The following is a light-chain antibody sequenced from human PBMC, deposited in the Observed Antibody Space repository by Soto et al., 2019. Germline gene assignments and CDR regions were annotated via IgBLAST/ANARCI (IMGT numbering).Light chain of an antibody. V-gene: IGLV1-40*01. CDR3: QSYDNSLSGWV. CDR1: SSNSGAGYD. J-gene: IGLJ3*02. Sequence: QSALTQPPSVSGAPGQRVTISCTGSSSNSGAGYDVHWYQQLPGTAPKLLIYFNTNRPSGVPDRFSGSKSGTSASLAITGLQAEDEADYYCQSYDNSLSGWVFGGGTKLTVL. CDR2: FNT.